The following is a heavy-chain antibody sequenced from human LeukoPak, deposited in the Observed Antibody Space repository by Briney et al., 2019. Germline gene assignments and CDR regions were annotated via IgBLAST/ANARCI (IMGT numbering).Heavy chain of an antibody. V-gene: IGHV3-23*01. J-gene: IGHJ4*02. CDR1: GFTFSSYA. CDR2: ISGSGGST. Sequence: GGSLRLSCAASGFTFSSYAMSWVRQAPGKGLEWVSAISGSGGSTYYADSVKGRFTISRDNYKNTLYLQMNSLRAEDTAVYYCAKDGVYSNYGYWGQGTLVTVSS. D-gene: IGHD4-11*01. CDR3: AKDGVYSNYGY.